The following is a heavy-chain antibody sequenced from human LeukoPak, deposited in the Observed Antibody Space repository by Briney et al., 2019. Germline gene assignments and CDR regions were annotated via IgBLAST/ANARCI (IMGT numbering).Heavy chain of an antibody. Sequence: GGSLRLSCAASGFTFSSYAMSWVRQAPGKGLEWVSAISGSGGSTYYADSVKGRFTISRDNAKNSLYLQMNSLRAEDTAVYYCARGAMATRHDYWGQGTLVTVSS. J-gene: IGHJ4*02. V-gene: IGHV3-23*01. CDR1: GFTFSSYA. CDR2: ISGSGGST. D-gene: IGHD5-24*01. CDR3: ARGAMATRHDY.